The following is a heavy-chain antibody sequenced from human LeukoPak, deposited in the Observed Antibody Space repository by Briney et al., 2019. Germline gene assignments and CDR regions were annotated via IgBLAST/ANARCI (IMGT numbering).Heavy chain of an antibody. D-gene: IGHD3-16*02. CDR1: GESITAYY. Sequence: SETLSLTCAVYGESITAYYWTWIRQPPGKRLEWIGEVRHSGSTNYNPSLKSRVTISVDTSKNQFSLKLSSVTAADTAVYYCARGQYYDYVWGSYRSYWFDPWGQGTLVTVSS. V-gene: IGHV4-34*01. CDR3: ARGQYYDYVWGSYRSYWFDP. CDR2: VRHSGST. J-gene: IGHJ5*02.